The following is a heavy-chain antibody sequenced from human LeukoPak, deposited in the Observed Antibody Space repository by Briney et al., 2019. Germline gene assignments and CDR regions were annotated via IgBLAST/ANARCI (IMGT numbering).Heavy chain of an antibody. V-gene: IGHV4-30-4*01. D-gene: IGHD3-22*01. Sequence: SQTLSLTCTVSGGSISSGDYYWSWIRQPPGKGLEWIGYIYYSGSTYYNPSLKSRVTISVDTSKNQFSLKLSSVTAADTAVYYCARAYSGYYLSGWFDPWGQGTLVTVSS. J-gene: IGHJ5*02. CDR1: GGSISSGDYY. CDR3: ARAYSGYYLSGWFDP. CDR2: IYYSGST.